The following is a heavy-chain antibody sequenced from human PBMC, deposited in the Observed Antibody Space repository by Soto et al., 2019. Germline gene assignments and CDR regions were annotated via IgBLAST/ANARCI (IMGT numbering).Heavy chain of an antibody. J-gene: IGHJ4*02. CDR2: IYYSGST. Sequence: SETLSLTCTVSGGSISSSSYYWSWIRQPPGKGLEWIGYIYYSGSTNYNPSLKSRVTISVDTSKNQFSLKLSSVTAADTAVYYCARLMPDYYYGSGSYTFDYWGQGTLVTVSS. D-gene: IGHD3-10*01. CDR3: ARLMPDYYYGSGSYTFDY. V-gene: IGHV4-61*05. CDR1: GGSISSSSYY.